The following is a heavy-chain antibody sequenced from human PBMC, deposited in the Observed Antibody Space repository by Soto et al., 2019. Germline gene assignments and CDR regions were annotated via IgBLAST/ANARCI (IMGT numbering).Heavy chain of an antibody. CDR1: GFTFSSYG. D-gene: IGHD3-22*01. CDR2: ISYDGSNK. V-gene: IGHV3-30*18. CDR3: ANLGYYYDSSGSIYGMDV. Sequence: GGSLRLSCAASGFTFSSYGMHWVRQAPGKGLEWVAVISYDGSNKYYADSVKGRFTISRDNSKNTLYLQMNSLRAEDTAVYYCANLGYYYDSSGSIYGMDVWGQGTTVTVSS. J-gene: IGHJ6*02.